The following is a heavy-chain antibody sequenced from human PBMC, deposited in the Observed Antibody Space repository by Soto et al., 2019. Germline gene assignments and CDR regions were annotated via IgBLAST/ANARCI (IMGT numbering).Heavy chain of an antibody. Sequence: KTSETLSLTCTVSGGSISSSSYYWGWIRQPPGKGLEWIGYIHYSGSTNYNPSLKSRVTISVDTSKNQFSLKLSSVTAADTAVYYCARGGGSGYYGDSYNWFDPWGQGTLVTVSS. D-gene: IGHD3-22*01. V-gene: IGHV4-61*05. CDR1: GGSISSSSYY. CDR3: ARGGGSGYYGDSYNWFDP. J-gene: IGHJ5*02. CDR2: IHYSGST.